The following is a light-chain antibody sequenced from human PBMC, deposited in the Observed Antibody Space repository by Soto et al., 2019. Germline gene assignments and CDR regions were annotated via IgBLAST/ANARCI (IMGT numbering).Light chain of an antibody. V-gene: IGKV1-9*01. Sequence: DIQMTQSPSSLSASVGDRVTITCRASQGISNSLVWYQQKPGKVLKLLIYAASTLQSGVPLSFSGSGSGTSFTLTISSLQPEDFATYYCQQLLSYPITFGQGTRLEIK. CDR1: QGISNS. CDR3: QQLLSYPIT. CDR2: AAS. J-gene: IGKJ5*01.